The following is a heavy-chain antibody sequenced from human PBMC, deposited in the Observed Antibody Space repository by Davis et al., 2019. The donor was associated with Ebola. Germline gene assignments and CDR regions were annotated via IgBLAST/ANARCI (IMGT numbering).Heavy chain of an antibody. V-gene: IGHV3-33*01. D-gene: IGHD6-19*01. Sequence: GESLKISCAASGFTFSSYGMHWVRQAPGKGLEWVAVIWYDGSNKYYADSVKGRFTISRDNSKNTLYLQMNSLRAEDTAGYYWAREKEWLAFDYWGQGTLVTVSS. CDR2: IWYDGSNK. CDR3: AREKEWLAFDY. J-gene: IGHJ4*02. CDR1: GFTFSSYG.